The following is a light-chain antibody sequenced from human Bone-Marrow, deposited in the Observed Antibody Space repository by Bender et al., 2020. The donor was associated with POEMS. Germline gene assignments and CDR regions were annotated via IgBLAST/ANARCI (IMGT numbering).Light chain of an antibody. V-gene: IGLV2-23*02. CDR2: DVD. CDR1: GSDVGGYNL. Sequence: QSALTQPPSASGFPGQTVTISCTGTGSDVGGYNLISWYQQYLGKAPKIIMYDVDKRPSGVSHRFSGSKSGNTASLTISGLQAEDEADYYCCSYAETDTLLFGGGTKVTVL. J-gene: IGLJ3*02. CDR3: CSYAETDTLL.